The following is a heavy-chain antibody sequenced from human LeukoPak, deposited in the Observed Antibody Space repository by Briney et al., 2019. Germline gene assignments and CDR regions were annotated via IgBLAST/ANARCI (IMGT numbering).Heavy chain of an antibody. CDR1: GFTFSRFT. CDR3: ARAVLDSSSLTYYMDV. V-gene: IGHV3-48*04. J-gene: IGHJ6*03. D-gene: IGHD6-13*01. CDR2: TTSNSNIK. Sequence: GGSLRLSCEASGFTFSRFTMHWVRQAPGKGLEWLSSTTSNSNIKYYADSMKGRFTISRDNAKNSLYLQVNSLRAEDTAVYFCARAVLDSSSLTYYMDVWGKGTTVTVSS.